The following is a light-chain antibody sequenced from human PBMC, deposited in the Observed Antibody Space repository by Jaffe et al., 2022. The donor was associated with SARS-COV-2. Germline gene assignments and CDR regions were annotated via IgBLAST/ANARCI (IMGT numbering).Light chain of an antibody. J-gene: IGKJ1*01. V-gene: IGKV3-20*01. CDR3: QQYGSSPPT. CDR2: DAS. CDR1: QSVSSSY. Sequence: EIVLTQSPGTLSLSPGERVTLSCRASQSVSSSYFAWYQQKPGQAPRLLIYDASSRATGIPDRFSGSGSGTDFTLTISRLEPEDFAVYYCQQYGSSPPTFGQGTKVEIK.